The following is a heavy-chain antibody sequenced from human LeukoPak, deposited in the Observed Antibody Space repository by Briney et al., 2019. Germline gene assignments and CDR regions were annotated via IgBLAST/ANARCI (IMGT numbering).Heavy chain of an antibody. CDR3: ARSGVGATDAFDI. J-gene: IGHJ3*02. V-gene: IGHV3-72*01. CDR2: TRNKANSYTT. Sequence: GGSLRLSCAASGFTFSDHYMDRVRQAPGKGLEWVGRTRNKANSYTTEYAASVKGRFTISRDDSKNSLYLQMNSLKTEDTAVYYCARSGVGATDAFDIWGQGTMVTVSS. D-gene: IGHD1-26*01. CDR1: GFTFSDHY.